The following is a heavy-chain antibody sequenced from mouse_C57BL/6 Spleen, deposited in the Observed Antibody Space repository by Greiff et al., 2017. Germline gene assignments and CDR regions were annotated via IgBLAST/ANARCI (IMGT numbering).Heavy chain of an antibody. CDR2: IDPSDSYT. CDR1: GYTFTSYW. V-gene: IGHV1-69*01. D-gene: IGHD1-1*01. J-gene: IGHJ4*01. CDR3: AGQVVPDAIDY. Sequence: QVQLQQPGAELVMPGASVKLSCKASGYTFTSYWMHWVKQRPGQGLEWIGEIDPSDSYTNYNQKFKGKSTLTVDKSSSTAYMQLSSLTSEDSAVYYCAGQVVPDAIDYWGQGTSVTVSS.